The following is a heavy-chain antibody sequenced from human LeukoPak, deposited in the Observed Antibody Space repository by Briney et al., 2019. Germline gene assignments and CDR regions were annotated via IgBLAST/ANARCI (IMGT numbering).Heavy chain of an antibody. D-gene: IGHD3-22*01. CDR2: IYTSGST. CDR3: ARDLSNGHSSGYYFDY. V-gene: IGHV4-4*07. CDR1: GDSMSSYY. Sequence: SETLSLTCTVSGDSMSSYYWSWIRQPAGKGLEWIGRIYTSGSTNYNPSLKSRVTMSVDTSKNQFSLKLSSVTAADTAVYYCARDLSNGHSSGYYFDYWGQGTLVTVSS. J-gene: IGHJ4*02.